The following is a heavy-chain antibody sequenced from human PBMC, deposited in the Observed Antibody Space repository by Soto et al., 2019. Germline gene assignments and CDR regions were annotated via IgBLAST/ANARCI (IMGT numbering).Heavy chain of an antibody. V-gene: IGHV5-51*01. CDR2: IYTGDSDT. CDR1: GYSFTSYW. J-gene: IGHJ4*02. Sequence: LGESLKISCKGSGYSFTSYWIGWVRQVPGKGLEWMGIIYTGDSDTRYSPSFQGQVTISADKSISTAYLQWSSLKASDTAIYYCTRRLTGVYYFDNWGQGTLVTVSS. D-gene: IGHD2-8*01. CDR3: TRRLTGVYYFDN.